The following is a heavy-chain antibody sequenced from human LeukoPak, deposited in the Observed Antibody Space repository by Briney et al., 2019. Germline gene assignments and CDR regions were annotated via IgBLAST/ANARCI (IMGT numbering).Heavy chain of an antibody. D-gene: IGHD3-16*01. CDR2: ISGSGGTT. V-gene: IGHV3-23*01. Sequence: GGSLRLSCAASGFTFSSYAMNWVRQAPGKGLEWVSVISGSGGTTYYADSVKGRFTISRDNSKNMLYLQMNSLRAEDTAVYYCAKRVGGVNDFDYWGQGTLVTVSS. J-gene: IGHJ4*02. CDR1: GFTFSSYA. CDR3: AKRVGGVNDFDY.